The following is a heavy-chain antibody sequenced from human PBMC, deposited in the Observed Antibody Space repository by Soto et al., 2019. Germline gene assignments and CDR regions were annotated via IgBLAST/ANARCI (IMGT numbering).Heavy chain of an antibody. Sequence: QVQLVQSGAEVKKPGSSVKVSCKASGGTFSSYAISWVRQAPGEGLEWMGGIIPIFDTANYAQKFQGRVTITADESTSTDYMELSSLRSEDTAVYYCARETGEAGNYYGMDVWGQGTTVTVSS. CDR3: ARETGEAGNYYGMDV. V-gene: IGHV1-69*12. CDR1: GGTFSSYA. J-gene: IGHJ6*02. D-gene: IGHD7-27*01. CDR2: IIPIFDTA.